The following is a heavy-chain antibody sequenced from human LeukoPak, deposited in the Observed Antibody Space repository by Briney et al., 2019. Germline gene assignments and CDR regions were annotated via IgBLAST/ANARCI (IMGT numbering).Heavy chain of an antibody. D-gene: IGHD5/OR15-5a*01. V-gene: IGHV3-30-3*01. CDR1: GFTFSSYA. CDR3: ARVSVGGFDY. Sequence: GGSLRLSCAASGFTFSSYAMHWVRQAPGKGLEWVAVISYDGSNKYYADSVKGRFTISRDNSKNTLYLQMNSLRAEDTAVYHCARVSVGGFDYWGQGTLVTVSS. CDR2: ISYDGSNK. J-gene: IGHJ4*02.